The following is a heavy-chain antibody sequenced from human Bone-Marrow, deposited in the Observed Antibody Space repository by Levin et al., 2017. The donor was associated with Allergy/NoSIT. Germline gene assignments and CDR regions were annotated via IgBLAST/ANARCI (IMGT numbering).Heavy chain of an antibody. CDR3: TVGRWENWFDP. J-gene: IGHJ5*02. CDR2: LDLQDGKK. CDR1: GHTLTELS. Sequence: AASVKVSCKVSGHTLTELSIHWVRQTPGKGLEWMGGLDLQDGKKVFAQKFRGRVTLTEDTSLDTSYMWLSSLKSEDTAVYFCTVGRWENWFDPWGQGTLVTVSS. V-gene: IGHV1-24*01. D-gene: IGHD1-26*01.